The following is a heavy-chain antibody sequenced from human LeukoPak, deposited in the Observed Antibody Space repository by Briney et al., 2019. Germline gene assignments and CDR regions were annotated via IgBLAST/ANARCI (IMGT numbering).Heavy chain of an antibody. J-gene: IGHJ6*02. D-gene: IGHD6-13*01. Sequence: PSETLSLTCTVSGGSISSYYWSWIRQPAGKGLEWIGRIYTSGSTNYNPSLKSRVTMSVDTSKNQFSLKLSSVTAADTAVYYCARAGAAAGPGYYYYGMDVWGQGTTVTVSS. V-gene: IGHV4-4*07. CDR3: ARAGAAAGPGYYYYGMDV. CDR2: IYTSGST. CDR1: GGSISSYY.